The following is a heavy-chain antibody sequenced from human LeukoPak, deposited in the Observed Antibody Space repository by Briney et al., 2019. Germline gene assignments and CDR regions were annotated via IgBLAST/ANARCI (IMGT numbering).Heavy chain of an antibody. CDR1: GFTFDDYA. V-gene: IGHV3-43D*04. J-gene: IGHJ6*04. CDR2: ISWDGGST. Sequence: GGSLRLSCAASGFTFDDYAMHWVRQAPGKGLEWVSLISWDGGSTYYADSVKGRFTISRDNSKNSLYLQMNSLRAGDTALYYCAKDSPIGLGDYYYGMDVWGKGTTVTVSS. D-gene: IGHD3-10*01. CDR3: AKDSPIGLGDYYYGMDV.